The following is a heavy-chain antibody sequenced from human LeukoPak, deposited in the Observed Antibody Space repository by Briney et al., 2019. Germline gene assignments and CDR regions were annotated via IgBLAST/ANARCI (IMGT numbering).Heavy chain of an antibody. CDR2: IYTSGST. CDR1: GGSISSGSYY. D-gene: IGHD3-9*01. J-gene: IGHJ3*02. Sequence: SETLSLTCTVSGGSISSGSYYWSWIRQPAGKGLEWIGRIYTSGSTNYNPSLKSRVTISVDTSKNQFSLKLSSVTAADTAVYYCARRGVVLTNGLRYFDWLLHNDAFDIWGQGTMVTVSS. CDR3: ARRGVVLTNGLRYFDWLLHNDAFDI. V-gene: IGHV4-61*02.